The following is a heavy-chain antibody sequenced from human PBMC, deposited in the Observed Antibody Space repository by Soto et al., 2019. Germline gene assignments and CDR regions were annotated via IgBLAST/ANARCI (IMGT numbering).Heavy chain of an antibody. D-gene: IGHD1-1*01. CDR3: ARGNMDV. CDR1: GFTFSNYA. V-gene: IGHV3-30-3*01. CDR2: VSHVDDNK. J-gene: IGHJ6*02. Sequence: PGGSLRLSCAASGFTFSNYAMHWVRQAPGRGLEWVAVVSHVDDNKYYADSVRGRFTISRDNSKKMLYLQMNSLRADDTALYYCARGNMDVWGQGTTVTVSS.